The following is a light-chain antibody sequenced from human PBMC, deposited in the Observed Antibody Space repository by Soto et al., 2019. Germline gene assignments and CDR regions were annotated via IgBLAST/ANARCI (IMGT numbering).Light chain of an antibody. CDR2: WAS. CDR3: QQYYSTPYT. CDR1: QSVLYSSNNKNY. J-gene: IGKJ2*01. V-gene: IGKV4-1*01. Sequence: DIGMSQSPDSMAVSLGERATINCKSSQSVLYSSNNKNYLAWYHQKPGQPPKLLIYWASTRVSGVPCRFSGSGSETDFTLSISSLQAEDVAVYYCQQYYSTPYTFGQGTKLEFK.